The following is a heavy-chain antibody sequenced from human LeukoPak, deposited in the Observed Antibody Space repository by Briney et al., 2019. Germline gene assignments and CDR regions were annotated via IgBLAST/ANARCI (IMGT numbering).Heavy chain of an antibody. CDR1: GGTFSSYA. CDR3: ARDPGIAVAGTDVFDY. J-gene: IGHJ4*02. V-gene: IGHV1-69*05. Sequence: ASVKVSCKASGGTFSSYAISWVRQAPGQGLEWMGGIIPIFGTANYAQKFQGRVTITTDESTSTAYMELSSLRSADTAVYYCARDPGIAVAGTDVFDYWGQGTLVTVSS. CDR2: IIPIFGTA. D-gene: IGHD6-19*01.